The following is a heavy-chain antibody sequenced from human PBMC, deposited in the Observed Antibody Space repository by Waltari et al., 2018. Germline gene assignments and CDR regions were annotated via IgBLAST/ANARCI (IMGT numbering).Heavy chain of an antibody. V-gene: IGHV3-23*04. Sequence: EVQLVESGGGLVQPGGSLRLSCAAYDGTFSTYALSWVRQAPGKGLEWVSGISGGGTGPYYADSVKGRFTSSRDNSKNTLYLQMDSLRVEDTAVYYCAKDKDSDVSFYYMDVWGKGTTVTVSS. CDR2: ISGGGTGP. CDR1: DGTFSTYA. D-gene: IGHD1-26*01. CDR3: AKDKDSDVSFYYMDV. J-gene: IGHJ6*03.